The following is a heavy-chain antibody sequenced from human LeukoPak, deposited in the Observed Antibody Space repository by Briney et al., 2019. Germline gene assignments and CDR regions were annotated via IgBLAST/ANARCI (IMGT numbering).Heavy chain of an antibody. CDR1: GYSFTIFW. CDR2: VYPGDSDT. D-gene: IGHD3-22*01. J-gene: IGHJ4*02. V-gene: IGHV5-51*01. Sequence: GESLKISCKASGYSFTIFWIGWVRQMPGKGLEWMGIVYPGDSDTRYSPSFQDQVTISSDKSVSTAYLQWYSLKAADSAMYYCARRRDYYDSSRSGLDYWGQGTLVTVSS. CDR3: ARRRDYYDSSRSGLDY.